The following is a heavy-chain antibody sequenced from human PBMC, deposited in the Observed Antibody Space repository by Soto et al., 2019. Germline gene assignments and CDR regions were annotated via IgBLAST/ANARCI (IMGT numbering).Heavy chain of an antibody. CDR3: VKDGSSGWPYFDDMDV. V-gene: IGHV3-30*18. CDR1: GFTFSSYG. J-gene: IGHJ6*02. CDR2: ILYDGSKK. Sequence: QVQLVESGGGVVQPGRSLRLSCAASGFTFSSYGMHWVRQAPGKGLEWVAVILYDGSKKYYADSVKGRFTISRDNSKNTLDLQMSSLRAEDTAPYYCVKDGSSGWPYFDDMDVWGQGTTVTVSS. D-gene: IGHD6-19*01.